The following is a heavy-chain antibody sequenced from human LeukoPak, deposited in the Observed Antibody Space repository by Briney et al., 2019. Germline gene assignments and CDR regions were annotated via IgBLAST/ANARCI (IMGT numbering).Heavy chain of an antibody. CDR1: GYTFTSYG. Sequence: GASVKVSCKASGYTFTSYGICWVRQAPGQGLEWMGWIGAYNGNTNYAQKLQGRVTMTTDTSTSTAYMELRSLRSDDTAVYYCARDTRQYTTVRSSYGMDVWGQGTTVTVSS. V-gene: IGHV1-18*01. CDR2: IGAYNGNT. CDR3: ARDTRQYTTVRSSYGMDV. J-gene: IGHJ6*02. D-gene: IGHD4-17*01.